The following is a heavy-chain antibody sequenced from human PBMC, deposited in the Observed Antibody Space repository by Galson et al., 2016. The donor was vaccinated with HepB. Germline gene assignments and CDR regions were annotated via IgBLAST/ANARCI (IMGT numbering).Heavy chain of an antibody. CDR1: GASISSYY. CDR2: ISYSGST. J-gene: IGHJ5*02. Sequence: SETLSLTCTVSGASISSYYWSWIRQPPGKGLEWIGYISYSGSTNYNPSLKSRVAISVDTSKNQFSLNLTSVTPADTAVYYCARTLGYCTSTNCPYWFDTWGQGTLVTGSS. CDR3: ARTLGYCTSTNCPYWFDT. V-gene: IGHV4-59*01. D-gene: IGHD2-2*01.